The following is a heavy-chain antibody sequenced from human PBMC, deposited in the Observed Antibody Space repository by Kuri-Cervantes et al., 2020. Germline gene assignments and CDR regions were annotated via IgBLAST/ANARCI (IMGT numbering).Heavy chain of an antibody. CDR1: GFTVNSNY. CDR2: IYSGGST. V-gene: IGHV3-53*04. Sequence: GESLKISCAASGFTVNSNYMSWVRQAPGKGLEWVSVIYSGGSTYYADSVKGRFTISRHNSKNTLYLQMNSLRAEDTAVYFCARDRRGEYSSSSGAFDIWGQGTMVTVSS. J-gene: IGHJ3*02. CDR3: ARDRRGEYSSSSGAFDI. D-gene: IGHD6-6*01.